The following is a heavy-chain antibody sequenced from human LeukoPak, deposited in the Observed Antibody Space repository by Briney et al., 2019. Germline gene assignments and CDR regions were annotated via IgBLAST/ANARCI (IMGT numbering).Heavy chain of an antibody. CDR2: IYYSGST. J-gene: IGHJ4*02. CDR1: GGSFSSYY. Sequence: SETLSLTCTVSGGSFSSYYWSWIRQPPGEGLEWIGYIYYSGSTNYNPSLKSRVTISVDTSKNQFSLKLSSVTAADTAVYYCARHVYYDSSGYCDYWGQGTLVTVSP. V-gene: IGHV4-59*08. CDR3: ARHVYYDSSGYCDY. D-gene: IGHD3-22*01.